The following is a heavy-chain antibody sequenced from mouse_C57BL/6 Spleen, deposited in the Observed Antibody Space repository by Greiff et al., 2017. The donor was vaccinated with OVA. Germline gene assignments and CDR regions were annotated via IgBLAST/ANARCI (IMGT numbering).Heavy chain of an antibody. CDR1: GYTFTSYW. J-gene: IGHJ1*03. Sequence: VKLQQPGAELVKPGASVKLSCKASGYTFTSYWMHWVKQRPGQGLEWIGMIHPNSGSTNYNEKFKSKATLTVDKSSSTAYMQLSRLTSEDSAVYYCRYGSSPGRYFDVWGTGTTVTVSA. CDR2: IHPNSGST. V-gene: IGHV1-64*01. CDR3: RYGSSPGRYFDV. D-gene: IGHD1-1*01.